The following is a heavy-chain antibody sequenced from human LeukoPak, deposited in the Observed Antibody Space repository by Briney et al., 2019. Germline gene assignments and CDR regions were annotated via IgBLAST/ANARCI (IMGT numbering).Heavy chain of an antibody. J-gene: IGHJ4*02. V-gene: IGHV1-3*01. Sequence: ASVNVSCKASGYTFTSYAIHWVRQAPGQGLEWMGWINADNGNTNYSQKFQGRVTITRDTSVSTAYMELSSLGSEDTAVYYCERALYSCSWYEYRGQGTPVTGSS. D-gene: IGHD6-13*01. CDR1: GYTFTSYA. CDR2: INADNGNT. CDR3: ERALYSCSWYEY.